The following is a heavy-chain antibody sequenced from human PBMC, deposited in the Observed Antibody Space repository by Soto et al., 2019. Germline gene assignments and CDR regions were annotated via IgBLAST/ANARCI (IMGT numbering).Heavy chain of an antibody. J-gene: IGHJ5*02. D-gene: IGHD2-2*02. Sequence: QLQLQESGPGLVKPSETLSLTCTFSGGSISSSSYYWGWIRQPPGKGLEWIGSIYYSGSTYYNPSLKSRVTISVDTSKNQFSLKLSSVTAADTAVYYGAGIPAAIGVGWFDPWGQGTLVTVSS. CDR3: AGIPAAIGVGWFDP. V-gene: IGHV4-39*01. CDR1: GGSISSSSYY. CDR2: IYYSGST.